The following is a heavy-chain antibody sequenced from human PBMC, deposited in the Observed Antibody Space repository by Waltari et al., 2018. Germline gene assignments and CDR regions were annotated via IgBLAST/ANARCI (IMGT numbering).Heavy chain of an antibody. CDR1: GDSVSGNYW. V-gene: IGHV4-4*02. J-gene: IGHJ4*02. CDR3: AGDRAIGLFFDY. CDR2: VHHSGKT. D-gene: IGHD2-2*01. Sequence: QVQLQESGQGLVKPSGNLSLTCAVSGDSVSGNYWLSWVRQSPEKVLEWIGQVHHSGKTHYNPSIQSRVTISVDSPKSQFSLTLKSVTAADTAVYYCAGDRAIGLFFDYWGRGTLVTVSS.